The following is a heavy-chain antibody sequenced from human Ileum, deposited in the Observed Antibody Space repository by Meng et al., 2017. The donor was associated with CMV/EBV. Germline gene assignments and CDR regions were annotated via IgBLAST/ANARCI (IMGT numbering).Heavy chain of an antibody. CDR3: ARKPPDY. CDR2: ISGRDGST. J-gene: IGHJ4*02. Sequence: GGSLRLSCAASGFTFSSYVMNWVRQAPGKGLEWVSGISGRDGSTYYADSVKGRFTISRDNAKNSLYLQMNSLRAEDTAVYFCARKPPDYWGQGTLVTVSS. CDR1: GFTFSSYV. V-gene: IGHV3-23*01.